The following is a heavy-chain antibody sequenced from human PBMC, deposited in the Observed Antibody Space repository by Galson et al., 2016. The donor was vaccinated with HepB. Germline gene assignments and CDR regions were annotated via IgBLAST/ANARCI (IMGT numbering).Heavy chain of an antibody. V-gene: IGHV4-61*02. CDR3: ARDPPYAVKGRAWYFDL. J-gene: IGHJ2*01. CDR1: GGSLSSGSHY. Sequence: PLSLTCTVSGGSLSSGSHYWSWIRQPAGKGLDWLGRIYTSGRTDYNPLLKSRVTISKDTSKNHFSLNLSSVTAADTAVYYCARDPPYAVKGRAWYFDLWGRGTLVAVSS. CDR2: IYTSGRT. D-gene: IGHD4-17*01.